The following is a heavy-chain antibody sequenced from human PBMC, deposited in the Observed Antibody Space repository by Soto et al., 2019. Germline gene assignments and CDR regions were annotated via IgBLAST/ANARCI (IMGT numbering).Heavy chain of an antibody. CDR3: AKGKSTGDIDWFDP. Sequence: LRLSCTASGFTLQNYAMAWVRQAPGKGLEWVSTLIGGHYGTAYSYSVKGRFTVSRDNSKNCLYLQMNSLGVEDTAMYFCAKGKSTGDIDWFDPWGQGSLVPVSS. D-gene: IGHD3-10*01. CDR2: LIGGHYGT. J-gene: IGHJ5*02. V-gene: IGHV3-23*01. CDR1: GFTLQNYA.